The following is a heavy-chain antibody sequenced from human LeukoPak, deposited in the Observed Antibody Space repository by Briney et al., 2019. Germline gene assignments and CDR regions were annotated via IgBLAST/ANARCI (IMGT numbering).Heavy chain of an antibody. CDR2: ISNNGGYT. V-gene: IGHV3-23*01. J-gene: IGHJ4*02. CDR3: AKQLGYCSDGSCYFPY. D-gene: IGHD2-15*01. Sequence: QAGGSLRLSCAASGFTFSSFAMSWARQAPGKGLEWVSAISNNGGYTYYADSVQGRFTISRDNSKSKLCLQMNSLRAEDTTVYYCAKQLGYCSDGSCYFPYWGQGTLVTVSS. CDR1: GFTFSSFA.